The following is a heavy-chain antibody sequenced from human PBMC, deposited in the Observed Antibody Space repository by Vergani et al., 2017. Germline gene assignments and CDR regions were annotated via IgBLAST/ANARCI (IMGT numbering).Heavy chain of an antibody. CDR3: ARDLALCHEGSCAL. V-gene: IGHV3-30*02. CDR2: VLFDGSNE. J-gene: IGHJ4*02. Sequence: QVQLVQSGGGVVQPGGSLRLSCVASGFTFNRYGMQWVRQAPGKGLEWVAYVLFDGSNEYYADSVKGRFIVSRDNSNDALYLQMNSLRTDDTAVYYCARDLALCHEGSCALWGQGSVVTVSS. D-gene: IGHD2-15*01. CDR1: GFTFNRYG.